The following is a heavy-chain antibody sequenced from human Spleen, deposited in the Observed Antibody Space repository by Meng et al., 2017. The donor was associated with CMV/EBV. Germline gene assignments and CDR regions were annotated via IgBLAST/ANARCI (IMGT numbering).Heavy chain of an antibody. J-gene: IGHJ6*02. V-gene: IGHV4-38-2*02. D-gene: IGHD2-2*02. CDR2: IYHSGST. CDR1: GYSISSGYY. Sequence: GSLRLSCTVSGYSISSGYYWGWIRQPPGKGLEWIGSIYHSGSTYYNPSLKSRVTISVDTSKNQFSLKLSSVTAADTAVYYCASWYCSSTSCYSPYYYYGMDVWGQGTTVTVSS. CDR3: ASWYCSSTSCYSPYYYYGMDV.